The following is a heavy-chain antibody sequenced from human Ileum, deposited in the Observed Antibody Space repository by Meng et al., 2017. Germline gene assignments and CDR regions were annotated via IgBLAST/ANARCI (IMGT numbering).Heavy chain of an antibody. V-gene: IGHV4-34*01. CDR2: IHHSGRT. J-gene: IGHJ4*02. CDR3: VRGPARETHDFDY. D-gene: IGHD1-26*01. CDR1: GGSFKASS. Sequence: QVPSNQLGTDLLKPSEPLPLTCAVFGGSFKASSWGWVRHSPGKGLEWIGQIHHSGRTNYKSSLERRVTISVDTSKSQFSLKLTSLTAADTAMYYCVRGPARETHDFDYWGQGALVTVSS.